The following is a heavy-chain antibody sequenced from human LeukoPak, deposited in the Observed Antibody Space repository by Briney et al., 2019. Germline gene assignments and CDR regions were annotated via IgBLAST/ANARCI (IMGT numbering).Heavy chain of an antibody. V-gene: IGHV1-69*13. CDR1: GGTFSNSA. D-gene: IGHD4-17*01. J-gene: IGHJ4*02. CDR2: IIPIFGTA. CDR3: ARDGDYVSPRYYFDY. Sequence: GASVKVSCKASGGTFSNSAISWVRQAPGQGLEWMGGIIPIFGTANYAQRFQGRVTITADESTTTAYMEVSSLRSEDTAVYYCARDGDYVSPRYYFDYWGQGTLVTVSS.